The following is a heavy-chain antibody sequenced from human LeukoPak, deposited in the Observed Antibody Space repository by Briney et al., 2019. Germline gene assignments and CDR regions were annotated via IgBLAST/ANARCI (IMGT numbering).Heavy chain of an antibody. D-gene: IGHD3-22*01. CDR2: IIPIFGTA. V-gene: IGHV1-69*13. CDR1: GGTFSSYA. Sequence: SVKVSCKASGGTFSSYAISWVRQAPGQGLEWMGGIIPIFGTANCAQKFQGRVRITADESTSTAYMELSSLRSEDTAVYYCARGPQDYYDSSGYYYFDYWGQGTLVTVSS. CDR3: ARGPQDYYDSSGYYYFDY. J-gene: IGHJ4*02.